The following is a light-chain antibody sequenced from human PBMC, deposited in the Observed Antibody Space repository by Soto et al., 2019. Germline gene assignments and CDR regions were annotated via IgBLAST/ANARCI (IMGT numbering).Light chain of an antibody. V-gene: IGKV3D-15*01. Sequence: EIVMTQSPATLSVSPGERATLSCRASQSVSSNLAWYQQKPGQAPRLLIYGASTRATGIPDRFSGSGSGTDFTLTISSLQPEDFATYYCQQTYTTPEITFGQGTRLEIK. CDR2: GAS. CDR3: QQTYTTPEIT. J-gene: IGKJ5*01. CDR1: QSVSSN.